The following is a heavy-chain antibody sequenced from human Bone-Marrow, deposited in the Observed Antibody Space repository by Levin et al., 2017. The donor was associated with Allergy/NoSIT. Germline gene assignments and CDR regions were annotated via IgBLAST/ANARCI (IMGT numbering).Heavy chain of an antibody. D-gene: IGHD5-12*01. J-gene: IGHJ4*02. CDR2: FSSSGTYI. Sequence: PGESLKISCAASGFTLNYYYMSWIRQPPGKGLEWISYFSSSGTYIEYADSVKGRFTISRDDAKNSLYLQMNSLRAEDTAVYYCARGRYSAYESGEDYLDYWGQGSLVTVSS. CDR1: GFTLNYYY. V-gene: IGHV3-11*05. CDR3: ARGRYSAYESGEDYLDY.